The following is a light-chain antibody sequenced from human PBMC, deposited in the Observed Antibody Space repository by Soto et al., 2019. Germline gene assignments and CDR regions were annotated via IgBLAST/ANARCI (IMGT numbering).Light chain of an antibody. CDR1: QSISGY. V-gene: IGKV3-11*01. CDR3: KQRSNLQLT. J-gene: IGKJ4*01. Sequence: EIVLTQSPATLSLSPGERATLSCRASQSISGYLAWYQQKPGQAPRVLIYDASNQATGIPDGFSGSGSGTDFNITINCLEPEDFALYYCKQRSNLQLTFGVGTKVEI. CDR2: DAS.